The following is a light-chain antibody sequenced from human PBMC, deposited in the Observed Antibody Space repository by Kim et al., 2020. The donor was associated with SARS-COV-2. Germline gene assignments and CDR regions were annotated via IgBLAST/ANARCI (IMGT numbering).Light chain of an antibody. J-gene: IGKJ5*01. V-gene: IGKV3-20*01. CDR3: QQYGSSPFT. Sequence: SPGERATLACRASQTVSSTYLAWYQQKPGQAPRLIIYDASSRATGIPDRFSGSGSGTDFTLTISRLEPEDFAVYYCQQYGSSPFTFGQGTRLEIK. CDR2: DAS. CDR1: QTVSSTY.